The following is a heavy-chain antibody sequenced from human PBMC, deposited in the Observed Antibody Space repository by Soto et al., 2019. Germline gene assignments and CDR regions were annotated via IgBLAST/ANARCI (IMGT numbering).Heavy chain of an antibody. V-gene: IGHV3-48*01. CDR1: GFTFSIYG. Sequence: EVQLVESGGGLVQPGGSLRLTCAASGFTFSIYGINWVRQAPGKGLEWVSYISSDSNTIHYADSVKGRFTISRDNAKNSLYLQINSLRAEDTAVYYCARAQQYQNNWFDPWGQGTLVTVSS. J-gene: IGHJ5*02. D-gene: IGHD2-2*01. CDR2: ISSDSNTI. CDR3: ARAQQYQNNWFDP.